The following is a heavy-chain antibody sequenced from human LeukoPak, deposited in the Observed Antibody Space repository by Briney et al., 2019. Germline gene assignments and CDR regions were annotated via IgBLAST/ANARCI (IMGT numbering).Heavy chain of an antibody. CDR1: GYSFTTYW. CDR2: IYPVDSDT. CDR3: ARASFSSVPWFFDD. V-gene: IGHV5-51*01. J-gene: IGHJ4*02. Sequence: GESLKISCKGSGYSFTTYWIGWVRHIPGKGLEWMGIIYPVDSDTRYRPSFQGQVTISADKAISTAYLQWSSLKASDTAMYYCARASFSSVPWFFDDWGQGTLVTVSS. D-gene: IGHD6-19*01.